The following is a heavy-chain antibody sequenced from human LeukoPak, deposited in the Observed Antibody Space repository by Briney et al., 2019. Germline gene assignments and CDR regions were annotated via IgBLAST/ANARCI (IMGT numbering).Heavy chain of an antibody. J-gene: IGHJ4*02. D-gene: IGHD2-15*01. CDR3: ARGDCSGGSCQLGRFDY. V-gene: IGHV3-72*01. Sequence: GGSLRLSCAASGFTFSDHCMDWVRQAPGKGLEWVGRTRNKANSYTTEYAASVKGRFTISRDDSKKSLYLQMNSLKTEDTAVYYCARGDCSGGSCQLGRFDYWGQGTLVTVSS. CDR1: GFTFSDHC. CDR2: TRNKANSYTT.